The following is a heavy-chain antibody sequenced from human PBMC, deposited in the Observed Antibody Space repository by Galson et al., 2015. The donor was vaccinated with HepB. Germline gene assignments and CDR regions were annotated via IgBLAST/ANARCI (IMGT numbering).Heavy chain of an antibody. J-gene: IGHJ6*02. V-gene: IGHV4-59*01. CDR1: GGSISSYY. CDR2: IYYSGST. D-gene: IGHD3-10*01. CDR3: ARDKGRDYYYYGMDV. Sequence: ETLSLTCTVSGGSISSYYWSWIRQPPGKGLEWIGYIYYSGSTNYNPSLKSRVTISVDTSKNQFSLKLSSVTAADTAVYYCARDKGRDYYYYGMDVWGQGTTVTVSS.